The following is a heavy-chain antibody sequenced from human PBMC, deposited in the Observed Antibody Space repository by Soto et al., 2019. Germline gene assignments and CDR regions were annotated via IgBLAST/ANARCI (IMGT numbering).Heavy chain of an antibody. V-gene: IGHV3-23*01. CDR3: AKAGDYYDSSGYIDY. D-gene: IGHD3-22*01. Sequence: PGGSLRLSCAASGFTFSSYAMSWVRQAPGKGLEWVSAISGSGGSTYYADSVKGRFTISRDNSKNTLYLQMNSLGAEDTAVYYCAKAGDYYDSSGYIDYWGQGTLVTVSS. J-gene: IGHJ4*02. CDR2: ISGSGGST. CDR1: GFTFSSYA.